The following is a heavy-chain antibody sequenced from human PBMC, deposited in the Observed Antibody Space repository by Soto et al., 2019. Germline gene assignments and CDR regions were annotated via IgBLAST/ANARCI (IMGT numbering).Heavy chain of an antibody. CDR1: GGSFSGYD. CDR3: ARFAVPLNYYYYYGMDV. J-gene: IGHJ6*02. Sequence: SETLSLTCAVYGGSFSGYDWSWIRQPPGKGLEWIGEINHSGSTNYNPSLKSRVTISVDTSKNQFSLKLSSVTAADTAVYYCARFAVPLNYYYYYGMDVWGHGTTVTASS. V-gene: IGHV4-34*01. CDR2: INHSGST. D-gene: IGHD6-19*01.